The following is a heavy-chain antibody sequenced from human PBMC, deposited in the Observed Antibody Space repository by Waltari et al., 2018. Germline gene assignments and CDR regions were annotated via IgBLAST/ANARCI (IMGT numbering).Heavy chain of an antibody. D-gene: IGHD6-25*01. J-gene: IGHJ1*01. CDR1: GFTFTNYW. V-gene: IGHV3-74*01. CDR2: INSDATTT. Sequence: EVQLVESGGGLVQPGGSLRLSCTASGFTFTNYWMHWVRQAPGKGLVWVSRINSDATTTNYAYSVKGRFTISRDNAKNTVSLQMNSLTVEDTAVYYCSANFQHWGQGTLVTVSS. CDR3: SANFQH.